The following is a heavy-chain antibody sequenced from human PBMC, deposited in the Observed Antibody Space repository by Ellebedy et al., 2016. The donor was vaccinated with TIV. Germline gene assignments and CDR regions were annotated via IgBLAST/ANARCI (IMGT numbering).Heavy chain of an antibody. J-gene: IGHJ3*01. CDR3: VKGFYNSGSSLSAFDF. CDR2: IWYDGSNK. V-gene: IGHV3-30*02. Sequence: GESLKISCAASGSTFSSYGMHWVRQAPGKGLEWVAVIWYDGSNKYYADSVKGRFTISRDNSKNTLYLQMSSLRAEDTAVFHCVKGFYNSGSSLSAFDFWGQGTMVTVSS. CDR1: GSTFSSYG. D-gene: IGHD6-19*01.